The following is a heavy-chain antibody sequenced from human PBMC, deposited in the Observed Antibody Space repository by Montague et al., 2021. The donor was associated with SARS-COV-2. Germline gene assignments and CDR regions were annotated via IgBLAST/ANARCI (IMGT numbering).Heavy chain of an antibody. J-gene: IGHJ4*02. CDR3: ASAPRYSFGFWAY. Sequence: SETLSLTCAVYGGSLTSNYWTWVRQAPGKGLEWIGECNQSGRTTHYNPSLLGRVTISVDMSRNQVFLTLNSVTVADTAVYYCASAPRYSFGFWAYWGQGTLVSVSS. D-gene: IGHD5-12*01. CDR1: GGSLTSNY. CDR2: CNQSGRTT. V-gene: IGHV4-34*01.